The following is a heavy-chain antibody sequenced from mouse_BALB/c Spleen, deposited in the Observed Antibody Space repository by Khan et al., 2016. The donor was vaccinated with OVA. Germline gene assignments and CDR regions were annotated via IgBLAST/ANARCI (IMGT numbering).Heavy chain of an antibody. CDR1: EYEFPSHD. CDR2: INSDGGIT. CDR3: ARHYDYDGAY. Sequence: EVKLEESGGGLVQPGESLKLSCESNEYEFPSHDMSWVRKTPEKRLELVAAINSDGGITYYPDTLERRFIISRDNTKKTLYLQMSSLRSEDTAFYYCARHYDYDGAYWGQGTLVTVSA. D-gene: IGHD2-4*01. J-gene: IGHJ3*01. V-gene: IGHV5-2*03.